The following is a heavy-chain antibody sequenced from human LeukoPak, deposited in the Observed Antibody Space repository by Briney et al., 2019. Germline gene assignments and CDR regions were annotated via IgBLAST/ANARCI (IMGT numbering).Heavy chain of an antibody. CDR1: GGSISSSSYY. D-gene: IGHD1-26*01. V-gene: IGHV4-39*07. CDR2: IYYSGST. Sequence: PSETLSLTCTVSGGSISSSSYYWGWIRQPPGKGLEWIGSIYYSGSTYYNPSLKSRVTISVDTSKNQFSLKLSSVTAADTAVYYCAREATTLDYFDYWGQGTLVTVSS. CDR3: AREATTLDYFDY. J-gene: IGHJ4*02.